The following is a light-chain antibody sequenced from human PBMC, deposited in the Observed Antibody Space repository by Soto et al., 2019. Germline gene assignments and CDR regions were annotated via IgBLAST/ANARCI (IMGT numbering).Light chain of an antibody. CDR1: QSVSSSY. CDR3: QQYGSSFT. Sequence: EIVLTQSPDTLSLSPGERATLSCRASQSVSSSYLACYQKNPGQAPRLLIYGASSRATGSPGRFSGSGAGRDFTLTISRLEPDDYAMYFCQQYGSSFTFGPGTKVDIK. V-gene: IGKV3-20*01. J-gene: IGKJ3*01. CDR2: GAS.